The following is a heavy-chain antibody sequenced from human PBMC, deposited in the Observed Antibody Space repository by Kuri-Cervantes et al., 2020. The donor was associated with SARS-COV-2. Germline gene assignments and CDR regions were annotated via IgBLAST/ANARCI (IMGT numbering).Heavy chain of an antibody. Sequence: GESLKISCAASGFTFSSYWMSWVRQAPGKGLEWVSYISSSGSTIYYADSVKGRFTISRDNAKNSLYLQMNSLRDEDTAVYYCATSTPISIRYCGGGCNKGAFDIWGQGTKVTVSS. CDR2: ISSSGSTI. V-gene: IGHV3-48*02. CDR3: ATSTPISIRYCGGGCNKGAFDI. CDR1: GFTFSSYW. D-gene: IGHD2-21*02. J-gene: IGHJ3*02.